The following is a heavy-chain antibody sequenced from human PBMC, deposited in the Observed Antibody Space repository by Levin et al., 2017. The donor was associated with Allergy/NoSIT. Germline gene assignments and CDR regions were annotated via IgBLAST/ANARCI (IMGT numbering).Heavy chain of an antibody. CDR1: GYSFTSYW. CDR2: IYPGDSDT. D-gene: IGHD1-1*01. Sequence: GESLKISCQGSGYSFTSYWIGWVRQMPGKGLEWVGIIYPGDSDTRYSPSFQGQVTISADKSISTAYLQWSRLKASDTAIYYCARRGTRDYDYYMDVWGKGTTVTVSS. J-gene: IGHJ6*03. V-gene: IGHV5-51*01. CDR3: ARRGTRDYDYYMDV.